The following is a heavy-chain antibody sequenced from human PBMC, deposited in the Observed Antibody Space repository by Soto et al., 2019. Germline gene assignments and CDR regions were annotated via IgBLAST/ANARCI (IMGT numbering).Heavy chain of an antibody. CDR3: AKDHNGDYVGGFEM. D-gene: IGHD4-17*01. CDR2: ISASGGSP. V-gene: IGHV3-23*01. Sequence: EVQLLESGGGLVQPGGSLRLSCAASGFTFSNYAMSWVRQAPGKGLEWVSGISASGGSPYYADSVKGRFTISRDTSKNPQSLQMTSLRAEDTAVYYCAKDHNGDYVGGFEMWGKGTVVTFSS. J-gene: IGHJ3*02. CDR1: GFTFSNYA.